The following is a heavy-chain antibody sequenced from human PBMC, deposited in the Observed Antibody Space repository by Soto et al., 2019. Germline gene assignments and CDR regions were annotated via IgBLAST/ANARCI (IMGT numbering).Heavy chain of an antibody. CDR3: ARDRGDNEGYYYYYMDV. CDR2: ISSSSSTI. V-gene: IGHV3-48*01. Sequence: GGSLRLSCAASGFTFSSYSMNWVRQAPGKGLEWVSYISSSSSTIYYADSVKGRFTISRDNAKNSLYLQMNSLRAEDTAVYYCARDRGDNEGYYYYYMDVWGKGTTVTVSS. J-gene: IGHJ6*03. D-gene: IGHD4-17*01. CDR1: GFTFSSYS.